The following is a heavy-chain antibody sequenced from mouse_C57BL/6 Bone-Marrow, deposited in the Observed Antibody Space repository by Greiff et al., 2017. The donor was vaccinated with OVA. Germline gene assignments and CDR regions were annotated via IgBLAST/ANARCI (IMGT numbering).Heavy chain of an antibody. CDR3: ARSPITTDFDY. V-gene: IGHV1-54*01. CDR2: INPGSGGT. D-gene: IGHD1-2*01. J-gene: IGHJ2*01. Sequence: VQLQQSGAELVRSGTSVKVSCKASGYAFTNYLIEWVKQRPGQGLEWIGVINPGSGGTNYNEKFKGKATLTADKSSSTAYMQLSSLTSEDSAVYFCARSPITTDFDYWGQGTTLTVSS. CDR1: GYAFTNYL.